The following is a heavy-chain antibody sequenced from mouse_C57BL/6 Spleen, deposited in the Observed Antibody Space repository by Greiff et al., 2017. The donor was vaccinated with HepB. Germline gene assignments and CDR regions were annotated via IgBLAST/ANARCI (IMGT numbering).Heavy chain of an antibody. CDR3: TRDYDGSSPYYAMDY. V-gene: IGHV1-15*01. D-gene: IGHD1-1*01. CDR2: IDPETGGT. J-gene: IGHJ4*01. CDR1: GYTFTDYE. Sequence: VQLQQSGAELVRPGASVTLSCKASGYTFTDYEMHWVKQTPGHGLEWIGAIDPETGGTAYNQKFKGKAILTADKSSSTAYMELRSLTSEDSAVYYCTRDYDGSSPYYAMDYWGQGTSVTVSS.